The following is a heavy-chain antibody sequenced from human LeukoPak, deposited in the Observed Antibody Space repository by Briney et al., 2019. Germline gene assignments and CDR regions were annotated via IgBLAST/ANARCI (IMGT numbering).Heavy chain of an antibody. CDR1: GFTFSSHG. J-gene: IGHJ4*02. Sequence: GGSLRLSCAASGFTFSSHGMHWVRQAPGKGLEWVAVISYDGSNKYYADSVKGRFTISRDNSKNTLYLQMNSLRAEDTAVYFCARKYDSSGFPFDYWGQGTLVTVSS. D-gene: IGHD3-22*01. CDR2: ISYDGSNK. V-gene: IGHV3-30*19. CDR3: ARKYDSSGFPFDY.